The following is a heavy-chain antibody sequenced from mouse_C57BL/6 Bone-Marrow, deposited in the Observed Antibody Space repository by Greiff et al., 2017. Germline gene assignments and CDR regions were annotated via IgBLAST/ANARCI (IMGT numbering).Heavy chain of an antibody. D-gene: IGHD1-1*01. V-gene: IGHV8-8*01. J-gene: IGHJ2*01. CDR2: IWWDDDK. CDR3: SRIYYGSSYRYFDY. CDR1: GFSLSTFGMG. Sequence: QVTLKESGPGILQPSQTLSLTCSFSGFSLSTFGMGVGWIRQPSGKGLEWLAHIWWDDDKYYNPALKSRLTISKDTSKNQVFLKLANVDTADTATYYCSRIYYGSSYRYFDYWGQGTTLTVSS.